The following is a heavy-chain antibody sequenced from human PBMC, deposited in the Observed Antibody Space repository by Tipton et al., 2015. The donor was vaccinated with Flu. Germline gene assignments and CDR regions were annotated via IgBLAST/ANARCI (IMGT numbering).Heavy chain of an antibody. V-gene: IGHV4-4*07. CDR1: GDSFDNYY. CDR3: ALSTTAHREFES. Sequence: TLSLTCNISGDSFDNYYYSWIRQPAGKGLEWLGRMYTNGGTTYNPSLKNRVTVSLDTSKNQFSLKLTSVTAADRAVYYCALSTTAHREFESWGQGTLVTVSS. J-gene: IGHJ4*02. CDR2: MYTNGGT. D-gene: IGHD1-1*01.